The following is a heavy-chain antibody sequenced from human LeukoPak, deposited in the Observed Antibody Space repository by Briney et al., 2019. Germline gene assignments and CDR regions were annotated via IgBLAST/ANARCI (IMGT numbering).Heavy chain of an antibody. Sequence: SETLSLTCTVSGYSISSGYYWGWIRQPPGKGLEWIGSIYHSGSTYYNPSLKSRVTISVDTSKNQFSLKLTSVTAADTAVYYCARECSGGSCYSGNYWGQGTLVTVSS. D-gene: IGHD2-15*01. CDR2: IYHSGST. J-gene: IGHJ4*02. V-gene: IGHV4-38-2*02. CDR3: ARECSGGSCYSGNY. CDR1: GYSISSGYY.